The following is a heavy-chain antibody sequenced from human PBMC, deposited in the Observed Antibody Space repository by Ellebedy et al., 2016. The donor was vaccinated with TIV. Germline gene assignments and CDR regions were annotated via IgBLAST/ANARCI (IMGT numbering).Heavy chain of an antibody. V-gene: IGHV3-9*01. CDR1: GFSLDDYA. CDR3: ASMVPFDY. Sequence: PGGSLRLSCAGSGFSLDDYATHWVRQAPGKGLEWVSGINWNGGYRAYADSVKGRFTISRDNAKNTLYLQMNSLRAEDTAVYYCASMVPFDYWGQGTLVTVSS. J-gene: IGHJ4*02. D-gene: IGHD3-10*01. CDR2: INWNGGYR.